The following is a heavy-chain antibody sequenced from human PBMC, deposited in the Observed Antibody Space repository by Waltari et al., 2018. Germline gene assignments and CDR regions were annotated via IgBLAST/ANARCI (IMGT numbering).Heavy chain of an antibody. D-gene: IGHD1-26*01. V-gene: IGHV3-7*01. CDR3: ARDLYSGSYSDDY. Sequence: EVQLVESGGDLVQPGGSLRLSCLASAFSLRSSWMSWVRQAPGKGLEWVANIKQDGTIKGYVGSVKGRFTISRDNAKNSLYLQMNSLRGEDTAVYYCARDLYSGSYSDDYWGQGTLVTVSS. CDR1: AFSLRSSW. CDR2: IKQDGTIK. J-gene: IGHJ4*02.